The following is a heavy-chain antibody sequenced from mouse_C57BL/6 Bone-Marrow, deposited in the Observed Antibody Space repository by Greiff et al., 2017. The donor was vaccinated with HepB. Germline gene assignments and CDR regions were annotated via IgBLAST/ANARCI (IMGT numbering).Heavy chain of an antibody. CDR2: ISYDGSN. D-gene: IGHD1-1*01. J-gene: IGHJ4*01. Sequence: EVKLLESGPGLVKPSQSLSLTCSVTGYSITSGYYWNWIRQFPGNKLEWMGYISYDGSNNYNPSLKNRISITRDTSKNQFFLMLNSVTTEDTATYYCAREGYGSSRAMDYWGQGTAVTVSS. V-gene: IGHV3-6*01. CDR3: AREGYGSSRAMDY. CDR1: GYSITSGYY.